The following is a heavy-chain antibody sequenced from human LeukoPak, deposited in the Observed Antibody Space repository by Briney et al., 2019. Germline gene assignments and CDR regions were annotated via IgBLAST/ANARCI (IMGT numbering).Heavy chain of an antibody. D-gene: IGHD5-24*01. CDR1: GGSFSGYY. V-gene: IGHV4-34*01. CDR2: INHSGST. Sequence: SETLSLTCPVYGGSFSGYYWSWIRQPPGKGLEWIGEINHSGSTNYNPSLKSRVTISVDTSKNQFSLKLSSVTAADTAVYYCARPPITADAFDIWGQGTMVTVSS. J-gene: IGHJ3*02. CDR3: ARPPITADAFDI.